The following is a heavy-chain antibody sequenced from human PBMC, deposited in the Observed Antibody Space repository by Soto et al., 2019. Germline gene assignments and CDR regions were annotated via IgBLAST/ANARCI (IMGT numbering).Heavy chain of an antibody. V-gene: IGHV4-39*01. CDR3: ARHGPWSYVL. Sequence: SETLSLTCTVSGDSLTGSRYYWGWVRQPPGKGLQWVVSRLDSANTYYNPSLKSRVTISVDTSNNQFSLRLNSVTAADTAIYYCARHGPWSYVLWGQGNLVTVSS. J-gene: IGHJ4*02. CDR2: RLDSANT. D-gene: IGHD2-21*01. CDR1: GDSLTGSRYY.